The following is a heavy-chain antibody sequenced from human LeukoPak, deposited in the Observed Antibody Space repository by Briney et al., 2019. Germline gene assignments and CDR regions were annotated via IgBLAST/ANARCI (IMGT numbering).Heavy chain of an antibody. CDR2: IIPIFGTA. V-gene: IGHV1-69*13. D-gene: IGHD2-2*01. Sequence: SVKVSCKVSGYTLTELSMHWVRQAPGQGLEWMGGIIPIFGTANYAQKFQGRVTITADESTSTAYMELSSLRSEDTAVYYCARDLKHCSSTSCYAYAFDIWGQGTMVTVSS. J-gene: IGHJ3*02. CDR1: GYTLTELS. CDR3: ARDLKHCSSTSCYAYAFDI.